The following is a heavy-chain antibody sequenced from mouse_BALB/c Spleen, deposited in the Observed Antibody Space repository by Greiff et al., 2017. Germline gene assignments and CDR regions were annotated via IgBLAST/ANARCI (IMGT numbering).Heavy chain of an antibody. Sequence: EVQLQQSGPGLVKPSQSLSLTCTVTGYSITSDYAWNWIRQFPGNKLEWMGYISYSGSTSYNPSLKSRISITRDTSKNQFFLQLNSVTTEDTATYYCARGPLWLRREYAMDYWGQGTSVTVSS. CDR3: ARGPLWLRREYAMDY. CDR1: GYSITSDYA. V-gene: IGHV3-2*02. J-gene: IGHJ4*01. D-gene: IGHD2-2*01. CDR2: ISYSGST.